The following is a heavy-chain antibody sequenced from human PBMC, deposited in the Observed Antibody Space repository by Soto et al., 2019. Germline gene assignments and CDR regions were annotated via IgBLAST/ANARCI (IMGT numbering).Heavy chain of an antibody. CDR3: ARDLFFGVVSGGFDP. D-gene: IGHD3-3*01. J-gene: IGHJ5*02. CDR2: INHSGST. Sequence: QVQLQQWGAGLLKPSETLSLTCAVYGGSFSGYYWSWIRQPPGKGLEWIGEINHSGSTNYNPSLKSRVTISVDTSKNQFSLKLRSVTAADTAVYYCARDLFFGVVSGGFDPWGQGTLVTVSS. CDR1: GGSFSGYY. V-gene: IGHV4-34*01.